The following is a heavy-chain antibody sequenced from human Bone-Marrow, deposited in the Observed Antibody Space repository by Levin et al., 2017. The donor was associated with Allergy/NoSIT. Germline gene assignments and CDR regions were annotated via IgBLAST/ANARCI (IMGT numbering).Heavy chain of an antibody. CDR1: GGTFSSYT. D-gene: IGHD3-16*02. CDR2: IIPILGIA. V-gene: IGHV1-69*02. Sequence: SVKVSCKASGGTFSSYTISWVRQAPGQGLEWMGRIIPILGIANYAQKFQGRVTITADKSTSTAYMELSSLRSEDTAVYYCARFPPPYMITFGGVIVRDAFDIWGQGTMVTVSS. J-gene: IGHJ3*02. CDR3: ARFPPPYMITFGGVIVRDAFDI.